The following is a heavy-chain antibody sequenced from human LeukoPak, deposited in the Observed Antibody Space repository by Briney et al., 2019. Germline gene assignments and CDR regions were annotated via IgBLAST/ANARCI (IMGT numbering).Heavy chain of an antibody. CDR2: MSGSGGST. D-gene: IGHD3-10*01. CDR3: AKDLFSDVAMVRGGGWFYR. CDR1: GFTFSRYA. Sequence: PGGSLRLSCAASGFTFSRYAMSWVRQAPGKGLEWVSAMSGSGGSTYYADSVKGRFTISRDNSKHPLYLQMNSLRAEDTAVYYCAKDLFSDVAMVRGGGWFYRWGQGTLVTVSS. V-gene: IGHV3-23*01. J-gene: IGHJ5*02.